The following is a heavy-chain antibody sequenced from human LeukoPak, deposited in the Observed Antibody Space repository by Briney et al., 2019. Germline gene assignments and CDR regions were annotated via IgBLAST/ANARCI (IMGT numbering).Heavy chain of an antibody. V-gene: IGHV4-59*01. D-gene: IGHD3-22*01. CDR2: IYYSGST. J-gene: IGHJ6*02. Sequence: PSETLSLTCTVSGGSISSYYWSWIRQPPGKGLEWIGYIYYSGSTNYNPSLKSRVTISVDTSKNQFSLKLSSVTAEDTAVYYCATLHRHITMIDRYGMDVWGQGTTVTVSS. CDR3: ATLHRHITMIDRYGMDV. CDR1: GGSISSYY.